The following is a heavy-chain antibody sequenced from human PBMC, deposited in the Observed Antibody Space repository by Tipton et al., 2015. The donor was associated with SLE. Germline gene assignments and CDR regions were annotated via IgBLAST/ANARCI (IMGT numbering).Heavy chain of an antibody. CDR2: INHSGST. CDR3: ARDTLITMIVPPV. J-gene: IGHJ3*01. CDR1: GGSFSGYY. Sequence: TLSLTCAVYGGSFSGYYWSWIRQPPGKGLEWIGEINHSGSTNYNPSLKSRVTISVDTSKNQFSLKLSSVTAADTAVYYCARDTLITMIVPPVWGQGTMVTVSS. D-gene: IGHD3-22*01. V-gene: IGHV4-34*01.